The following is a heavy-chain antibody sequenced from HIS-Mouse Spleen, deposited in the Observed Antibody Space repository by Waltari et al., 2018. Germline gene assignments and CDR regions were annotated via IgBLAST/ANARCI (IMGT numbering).Heavy chain of an antibody. J-gene: IGHJ4*02. CDR1: GYTFTSYD. CDR2: MNPNSGTT. CDR3: ARGHDYSNYFDY. Sequence: QVQLVQSGAEVKKPGASVKVSCKASGYTFTSYDINWVRQATGQGLEWMGWMNPNSGTTGYAQKFQGRVTMTRNTSIGTAYMELSSLRSEDTAVYYCARGHDYSNYFDYWGQGTLVTVSS. V-gene: IGHV1-8*01. D-gene: IGHD4-4*01.